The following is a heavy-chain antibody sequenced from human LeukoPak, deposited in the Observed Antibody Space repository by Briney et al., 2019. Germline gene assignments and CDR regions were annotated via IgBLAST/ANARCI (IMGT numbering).Heavy chain of an antibody. D-gene: IGHD6-13*01. CDR2: IYSGGST. V-gene: IGHV3-66*01. CDR1: GFTVSSNY. Sequence: GGSLRLSCAASGFTVSSNYMSWVRQAPGRGLEWVSVIYSGGSTYYADSVKGRFTISRDNSKNTLFLQMNSLRAGDTAVYYCAKAWGAAGTFESWGQGTLVSVSS. CDR3: AKAWGAAGTFES. J-gene: IGHJ4*02.